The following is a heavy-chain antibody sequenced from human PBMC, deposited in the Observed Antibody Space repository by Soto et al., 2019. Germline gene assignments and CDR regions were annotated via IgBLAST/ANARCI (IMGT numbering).Heavy chain of an antibody. CDR2: IKTKTDDGTT. D-gene: IGHD3-16*01. V-gene: IGHV3-15*01. J-gene: IGHJ4*02. CDR1: GFTFTHAW. Sequence: EVQLVESGGGLAKPGGSLRISCAASGFTFTHAWMTWVRQAPGKGLEWVGRIKTKTDDGTTDYAAPVKGRVIISRDDSKNTLYLQMNSLKTEDTAVYYCTTSGWGSHFDCWRQGTLVTVSS. CDR3: TTSGWGSHFDC.